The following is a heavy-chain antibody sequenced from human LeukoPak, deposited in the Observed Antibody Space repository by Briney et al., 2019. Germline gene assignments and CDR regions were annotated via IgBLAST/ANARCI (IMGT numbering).Heavy chain of an antibody. CDR1: GGSISSGGYY. V-gene: IGHV4-31*03. Sequence: SETLSLTCTVSGGSISSGGYYWSWIRQHPGKGLEWIGEIYHSGSTNYNPSLKSRVTISVDKSKNQFSLKLSSVTAADTAVYYCARVAGYYYGMDVWGQGTTVTVSS. CDR3: ARVAGYYYGMDV. CDR2: IYHSGST. J-gene: IGHJ6*02.